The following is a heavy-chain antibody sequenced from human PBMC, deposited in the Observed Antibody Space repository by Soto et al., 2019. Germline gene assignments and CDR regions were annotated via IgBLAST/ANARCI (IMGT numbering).Heavy chain of an antibody. D-gene: IGHD3-16*01. Sequence: EVQLVESGGVLVQPGGSLRLSCAASGFTFSIYSLNWVRQAPGKGLEWISYISHTGSTIYYADSVKGRFTVSSDNAKNTIYLQMNSLRAEDTAIYYCSRGTSFSSDTCYDLWATKFDHWGQGTLVAVSS. J-gene: IGHJ4*02. CDR1: GFTFSIYS. CDR2: ISHTGSTI. V-gene: IGHV3-48*01. CDR3: SRGTSFSSDTCYDLWATKFDH.